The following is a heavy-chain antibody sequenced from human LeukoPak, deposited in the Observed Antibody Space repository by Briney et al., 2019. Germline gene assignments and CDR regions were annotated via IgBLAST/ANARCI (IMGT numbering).Heavy chain of an antibody. V-gene: IGHV1-3*01. D-gene: IGHD3-10*01. CDR2: INAANGNT. J-gene: IGHJ3*02. Sequence: GASVKVSCKASRYTFASYNIHWVRQAPGQRLEWMGWINAANGNTKYSEKFQGRVTFTRDTSASTAYMELSSLISEDTAVYYCARGDELLWFGEFPRAFDIWGQGTMVTVSS. CDR3: ARGDELLWFGEFPRAFDI. CDR1: RYTFASYN.